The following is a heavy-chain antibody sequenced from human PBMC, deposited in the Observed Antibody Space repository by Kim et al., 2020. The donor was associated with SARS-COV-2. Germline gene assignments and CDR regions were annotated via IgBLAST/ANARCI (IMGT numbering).Heavy chain of an antibody. CDR2: IRSKANSYAT. D-gene: IGHD6-13*01. Sequence: GGSLRLSCAVSGFTFSGSAMHWVRQASGKGLEWVGRIRSKANSYATAYAASVKGRFTISRDDSKNTAYLQMNSLKTEDTAVYYCTRHDFEAAAGMEGYYYYGMDVWGHGTTVTVSS. V-gene: IGHV3-73*01. J-gene: IGHJ6*02. CDR3: TRHDFEAAAGMEGYYYYGMDV. CDR1: GFTFSGSA.